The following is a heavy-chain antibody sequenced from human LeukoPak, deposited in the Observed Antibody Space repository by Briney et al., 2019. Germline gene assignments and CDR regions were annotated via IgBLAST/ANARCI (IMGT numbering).Heavy chain of an antibody. J-gene: IGHJ4*02. CDR3: ARASSSWYFVGYYFDY. D-gene: IGHD6-13*01. CDR1: GGSISGYY. V-gene: IGHV4-59*01. Sequence: SETLSLTCTVSGGSISGYYWSWIRQPPAKGLEWIGYIYYSGSTNYNPSLKSRVTISVDTSKNQFSLKLSSVTAADTAVYYCARASSSWYFVGYYFDYWGQGTLVTVSS. CDR2: IYYSGST.